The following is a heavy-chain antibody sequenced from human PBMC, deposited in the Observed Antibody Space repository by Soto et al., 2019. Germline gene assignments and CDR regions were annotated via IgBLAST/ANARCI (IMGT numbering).Heavy chain of an antibody. Sequence: QVQLVESGGGVVQPGRSLRLSCAASGFTCSSYGMHWVRQAPGKGLEWVAVIWYDGSNKYYADSVKGRFTISRDNSKNTLYLQMNSLRAEDTAVYYCARDTSIAARGYYYGMDVWGQGTTVTVSS. J-gene: IGHJ6*02. CDR3: ARDTSIAARGYYYGMDV. CDR2: IWYDGSNK. CDR1: GFTCSSYG. D-gene: IGHD6-6*01. V-gene: IGHV3-33*01.